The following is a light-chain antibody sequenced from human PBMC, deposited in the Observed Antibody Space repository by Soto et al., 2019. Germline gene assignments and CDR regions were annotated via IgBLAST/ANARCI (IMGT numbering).Light chain of an antibody. CDR2: DNN. CDR3: AAWDRSLSILV. J-gene: IGLJ2*01. Sequence: QSVLSQPPSVSAAPGQMVTISCYGSSSNIGSTYVSWYQHLPGTAPKLLIYDNNQRPSGIPDRFSGSKSGTSATLGITGLQTGDEADYYCAAWDRSLSILVLGGGTKLTVL. CDR1: SSNIGSTY. V-gene: IGLV1-51*01.